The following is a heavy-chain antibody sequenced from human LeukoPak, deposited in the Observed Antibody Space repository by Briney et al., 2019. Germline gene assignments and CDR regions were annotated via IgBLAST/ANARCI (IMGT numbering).Heavy chain of an antibody. CDR1: GVSVSDGRYY. Sequence: PSETLSLTCNVSGVSVSDGRYYWTWIRQHPGKGLEWLGYKYYSGSAKYNPSLKSRLTISIDTSKNQFSLQLSSVTAADTATYYCATPYCSSISCLDVFNVWGQGTRVTVSS. CDR3: ATPYCSSISCLDVFNV. J-gene: IGHJ3*01. CDR2: KYYSGSA. D-gene: IGHD2-2*01. V-gene: IGHV4-31*03.